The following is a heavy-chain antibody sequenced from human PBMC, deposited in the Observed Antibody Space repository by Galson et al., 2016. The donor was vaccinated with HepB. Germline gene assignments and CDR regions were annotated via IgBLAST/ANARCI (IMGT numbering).Heavy chain of an antibody. CDR1: GFNFYGYG. D-gene: IGHD3-10*01. Sequence: SLRLSCAASGFNFYGYGMHWVRQAPGKGLEWVAGTWYDGSNKYYADSVKGRFTISRDNSKNTLYLQMNSLRAEDTAVYYCARTMVRGVVKVGYYYYGLDVWGQGTTVTVSS. CDR2: TWYDGSNK. J-gene: IGHJ6*02. V-gene: IGHV3-33*01. CDR3: ARTMVRGVVKVGYYYYGLDV.